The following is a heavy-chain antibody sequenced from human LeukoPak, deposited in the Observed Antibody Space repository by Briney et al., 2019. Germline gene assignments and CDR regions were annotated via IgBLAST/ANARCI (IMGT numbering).Heavy chain of an antibody. V-gene: IGHV3-33*01. CDR3: ARVGGVAEYYFDY. CDR2: IWYDGSNK. Sequence: GGSLRLSCAASGFTFSSYGMHWVRQAPGKGLGWVAVIWYDGSNKYYADSVKGRFTISKDNSKNTLYLQMNSLRAEDTAVYYCARVGGVAEYYFDYWGQGTLVTVSS. D-gene: IGHD6-19*01. J-gene: IGHJ4*02. CDR1: GFTFSSYG.